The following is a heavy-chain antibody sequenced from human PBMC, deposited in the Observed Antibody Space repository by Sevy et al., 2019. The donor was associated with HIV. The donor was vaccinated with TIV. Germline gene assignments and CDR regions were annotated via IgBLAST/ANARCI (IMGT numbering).Heavy chain of an antibody. J-gene: IGHJ4*02. V-gene: IGHV4-59*13. CDR2: ISYGGGT. Sequence: SETLSLSCTVSHGSINNYFWSWIRQPPGKGLEWIGFISYGGGTKYNPSLQSRVTMSVDTSKKHFSLRLSSVTAADTAVYYCARESDEFNGYYCFDYWGLGTLVTVSS. D-gene: IGHD2-21*01. CDR1: HGSINNYF. CDR3: ARESDEFNGYYCFDY.